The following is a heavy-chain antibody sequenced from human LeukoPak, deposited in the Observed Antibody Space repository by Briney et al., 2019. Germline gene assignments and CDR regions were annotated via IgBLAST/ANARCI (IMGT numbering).Heavy chain of an antibody. D-gene: IGHD3-3*01. V-gene: IGHV1-2*02. CDR1: GYTFTGYY. CDR3: AGGPAFYDFWSGYDAFDI. CDR2: INPNSGGT. J-gene: IGHJ3*02. Sequence: ASVKVSCKASGYTFTGYYMHWVRQAPGQGLEWMGWINPNSGGTNCAQKFQGRVTMTRDTSISTAYMELSRLRSDDTAVYYCAGGPAFYDFWSGYDAFDIWGQGTMVTVSS.